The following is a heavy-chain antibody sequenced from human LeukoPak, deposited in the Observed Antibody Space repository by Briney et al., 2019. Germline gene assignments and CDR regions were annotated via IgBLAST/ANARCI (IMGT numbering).Heavy chain of an antibody. V-gene: IGHV1-69*05. J-gene: IGHJ4*02. D-gene: IGHD1-26*01. CDR1: GGTFSSYA. CDR2: IIPIFGTA. Sequence: SVKVSCKASGGTFSSYAISWVRQAPGQGLEWMRGIIPIFGTANYAQKFQGRVTITTDESTSTAYMELSSLRSEDTAVYYCARAGIVGATGSDYWGQGTLVTVSS. CDR3: ARAGIVGATGSDY.